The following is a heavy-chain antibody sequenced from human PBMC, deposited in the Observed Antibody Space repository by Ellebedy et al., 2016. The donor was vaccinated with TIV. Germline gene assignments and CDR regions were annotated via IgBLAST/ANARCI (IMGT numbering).Heavy chain of an antibody. J-gene: IGHJ6*02. CDR1: GYTFSSYY. V-gene: IGHV1-46*01. CDR2: INPSDGST. D-gene: IGHD6-19*01. Sequence: AASVKVSCKASGYTFSSYYIHWVRQAPGQGLEWVGLINPSDGSTTYAQNFQGRVNMTSDTSTRTVYMEFNSLRSEDPAVYYCARAPSVDPHMDVWGQGTTVTVSS. CDR3: ARAPSVDPHMDV.